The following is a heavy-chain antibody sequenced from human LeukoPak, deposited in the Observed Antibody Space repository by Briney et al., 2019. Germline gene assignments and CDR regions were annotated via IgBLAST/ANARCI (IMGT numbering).Heavy chain of an antibody. CDR2: IYYSGTT. CDR1: GGSITAYY. D-gene: IGHD2-2*03. Sequence: PSETLSLTCTVSGGSITAYYWSWIRQPPGEGLEWIGYIYYSGTTYYNPSLKSRFTISLDTSKNQFSLSLSFVTAADTAVYYCARDRSGYGLFDYWGQGTLVTVSS. CDR3: ARDRSGYGLFDY. V-gene: IGHV4-30-4*01. J-gene: IGHJ4*02.